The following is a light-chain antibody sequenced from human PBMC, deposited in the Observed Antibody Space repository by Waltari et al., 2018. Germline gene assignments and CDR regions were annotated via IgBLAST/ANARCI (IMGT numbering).Light chain of an antibody. CDR2: AVS. CDR3: SSCTRSSTLGV. V-gene: IGLV2-14*03. Sequence: QSALTQPASVSGSPGQSITISCSGTSSEVGGYNYVSWYQQHPGKAPKLIIYAVSNRPSGVSNRFSGSKSGNTASLTISGLQAEDEADYYCSSCTRSSTLGVFGGGTKLTVL. CDR1: SSEVGGYNY. J-gene: IGLJ3*02.